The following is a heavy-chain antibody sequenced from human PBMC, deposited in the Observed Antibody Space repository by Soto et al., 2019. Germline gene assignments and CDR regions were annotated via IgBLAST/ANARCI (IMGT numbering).Heavy chain of an antibody. CDR2: IYYSGST. CDR1: GGSISSGDYY. J-gene: IGHJ6*02. V-gene: IGHV4-30-4*01. D-gene: IGHD3-9*01. Sequence: SETLSLTCTVSGGSISSGDYYWSWIRQPPGKGLEWIGYIYYSGSTYYNPSLKSRVTISVDTSKNQFSLKLSSVTAADTAVYYCARAHGILTGYYAYYYYGMDVWGQGTTVTVSS. CDR3: ARAHGILTGYYAYYYYGMDV.